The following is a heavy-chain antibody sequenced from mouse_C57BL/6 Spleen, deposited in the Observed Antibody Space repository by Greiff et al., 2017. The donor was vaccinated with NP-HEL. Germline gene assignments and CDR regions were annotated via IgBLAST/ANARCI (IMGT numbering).Heavy chain of an antibody. D-gene: IGHD1-1*01. CDR3: ARSTTVVAHFDY. Sequence: QVQLQQPGTELVKPGASVKLSCKASGYTFTSYWMHWVKQRPGQGLEWIGNINPSNGGTNYNQKFKSKATLTVDKSSSTAYMKLSSLTSEVSAVYYCARSTTVVAHFDYWGQGTTLTVSS. J-gene: IGHJ2*01. CDR2: INPSNGGT. CDR1: GYTFTSYW. V-gene: IGHV1-53*01.